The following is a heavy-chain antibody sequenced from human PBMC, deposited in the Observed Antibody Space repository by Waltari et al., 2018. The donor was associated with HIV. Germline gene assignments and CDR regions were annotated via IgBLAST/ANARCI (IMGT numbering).Heavy chain of an antibody. CDR3: VRHGGGWAPGGFDY. V-gene: IGHV4-39*01. J-gene: IGHJ4*02. CDR1: GGSISSSSYY. D-gene: IGHD6-19*01. CDR2: LYYSGST. Sequence: QLQLQESGPGLVKPSETLSLTCTVSGGSISSSSYYWGWIRQAPGKGLEWIGRLYYSGSTYYNPSLKSRVTISVDTSKNQFSLKLSSVTAADTAVYHCVRHGGGWAPGGFDYWGQGTLVTVSS.